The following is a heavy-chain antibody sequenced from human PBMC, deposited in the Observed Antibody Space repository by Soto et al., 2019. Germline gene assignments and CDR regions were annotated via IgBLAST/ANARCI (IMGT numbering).Heavy chain of an antibody. CDR1: GGLFSSYA. CDR2: IIPVFDTV. J-gene: IGHJ4*02. V-gene: IGHV1-69*13. CDR3: ARGGSGYVWFNEF. D-gene: IGHD3-22*01. Sequence: SVKVSCKDTGGLFSSYAVSWVRQAPGQGLEWMGGIIPVFDTVYYAQKFQGRVTITADESTNTAYMELSSLRSEDTAMYYCARGGSGYVWFNEFWGQGALVTVSS.